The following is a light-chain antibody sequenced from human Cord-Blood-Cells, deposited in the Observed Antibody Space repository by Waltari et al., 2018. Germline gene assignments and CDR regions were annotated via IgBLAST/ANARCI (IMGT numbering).Light chain of an antibody. V-gene: IGKV3-15*01. Sequence: EIVMTQSPATLSVSPGARATLSCRASQCVSSHLAWYQQKPGQAPRLLISGASTKATGIPARFSGSVSGTEFTLTISSLQSEDFAVYYCQQYNNWPLTFGGGTKVEIK. CDR3: QQYNNWPLT. CDR1: QCVSSH. J-gene: IGKJ4*01. CDR2: GAS.